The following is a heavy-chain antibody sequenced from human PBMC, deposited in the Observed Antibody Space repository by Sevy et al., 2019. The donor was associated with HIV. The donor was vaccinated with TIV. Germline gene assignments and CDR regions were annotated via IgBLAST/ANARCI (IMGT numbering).Heavy chain of an antibody. D-gene: IGHD3-22*01. Sequence: GESLKISCKVSGYTLSQVSMHWVRQVPGKGLEWMGSFDPEEGETINAQKFQGRLTMTEDTSTDTAYMELSSLKSEDTAVFYCAITKDYYDSSGCPFDYWGQGTLVTVSS. CDR1: GYTLSQVS. J-gene: IGHJ4*02. CDR2: FDPEEGET. V-gene: IGHV1-24*01. CDR3: AITKDYYDSSGCPFDY.